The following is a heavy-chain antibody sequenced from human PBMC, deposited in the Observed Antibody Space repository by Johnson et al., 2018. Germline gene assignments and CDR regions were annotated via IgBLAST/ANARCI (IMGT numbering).Heavy chain of an antibody. J-gene: IGHJ3*02. V-gene: IGHV3-11*01. CDR2: ISNTGVTK. Sequence: VQLVESGGGLVKPGGSLRLSCAASGFIFSDYYMAWIRQAPGKGLQWVSYISNTGVTKTYADSVEGRFTISRDNAKNSLYLEMNSLSDYGTAVYYCTRELGDSFDMWGQGTLVTVSS. D-gene: IGHD3-10*01. CDR1: GFIFSDYY. CDR3: TRELGDSFDM.